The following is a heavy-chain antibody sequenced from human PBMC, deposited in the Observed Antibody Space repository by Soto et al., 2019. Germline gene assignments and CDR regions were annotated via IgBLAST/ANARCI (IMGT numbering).Heavy chain of an antibody. V-gene: IGHV3-30*18. D-gene: IGHD6-19*01. CDR3: AKGGRQWLVTSDFNY. J-gene: IGHJ4*02. CDR1: GYAFSDYA. CDR2: VSHDGRNT. Sequence: VQLVESGGGGVQPGRALRLSCAASGYAFSDYAMHWVRQAPGKGLEWVAVVSHDGRNTHYADSVKGRFTISRDSSKNTVSLEMTSLRAEDTAVYYCAKGGRQWLVTSDFNYWGQGALVTVSS.